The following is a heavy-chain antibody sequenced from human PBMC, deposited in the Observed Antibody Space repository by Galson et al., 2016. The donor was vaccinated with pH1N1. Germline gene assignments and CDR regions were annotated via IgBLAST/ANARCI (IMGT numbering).Heavy chain of an antibody. J-gene: IGHJ4*02. CDR3: ARGGGDLDS. CDR1: GDSINRNY. D-gene: IGHD2-21*02. Sequence: TCTVSGDSINRNYWSWIRRPPGKGLEWIGYIYYSGTTSYNPSLKSRITISVDSSQGQFSLKLTSVTAADTAVYYCARGGGDLDSWGQGTLVTVSS. CDR2: IYYSGTT. V-gene: IGHV4-59*01.